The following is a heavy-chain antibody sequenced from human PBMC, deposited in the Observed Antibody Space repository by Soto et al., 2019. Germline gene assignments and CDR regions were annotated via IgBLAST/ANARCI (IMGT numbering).Heavy chain of an antibody. D-gene: IGHD6-19*01. J-gene: IGHJ4*02. CDR1: GFTFSSFN. V-gene: IGHV3-30-3*01. CDR2: ISYEVTNT. Sequence: GGSLRLSCAASGFTFSSFNMRRVLQAPGKGLEWVALISYEVTNTHYADSMKGRFTISRDNSKSTLYLQMDSLRAEDTAVYYCARTTAVAGTPEFDYWGQGTLVTVSS. CDR3: ARTTAVAGTPEFDY.